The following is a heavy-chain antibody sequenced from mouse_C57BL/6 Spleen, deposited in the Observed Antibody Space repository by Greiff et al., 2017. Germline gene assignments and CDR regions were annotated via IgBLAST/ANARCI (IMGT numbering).Heavy chain of an antibody. V-gene: IGHV1-52*01. J-gene: IGHJ4*01. CDR1: GYTFTSYW. CDR3: ARRTVITGVDYDMDY. D-gene: IGHD1-1*01. Sequence: QVQLQQSGAELVRPGSSVKLSCKASGYTFTSYWMHWVKQRPIQGLEWIGNIDPSDSETHYNQKFKDKATLTVDKSSSTAYMQLSSLTSEDSAVWKCARRTVITGVDYDMDYWGQGTSVTVSS. CDR2: IDPSDSET.